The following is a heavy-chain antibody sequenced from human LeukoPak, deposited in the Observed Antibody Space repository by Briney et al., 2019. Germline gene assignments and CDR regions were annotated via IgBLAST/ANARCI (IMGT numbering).Heavy chain of an antibody. V-gene: IGHV1-2*02. Sequence: ASMKVSRKASGYTFTAYYMHWVRQAPGQGLEWMGWINPNSGATNSAQKFQGRVTMTTDTSISTAYMELSRLRSDDTAVYYCARVGYCSSATCYTDYWGQGTLVTVSS. D-gene: IGHD2-2*02. CDR3: ARVGYCSSATCYTDY. CDR2: INPNSGAT. J-gene: IGHJ4*02. CDR1: GYTFTAYY.